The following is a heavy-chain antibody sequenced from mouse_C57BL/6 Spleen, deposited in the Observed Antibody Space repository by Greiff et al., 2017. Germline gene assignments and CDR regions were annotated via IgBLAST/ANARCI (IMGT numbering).Heavy chain of an antibody. D-gene: IGHD2-2*01. Sequence: EVKLVESGGGLVQPGGSMTLSCAASGFTFSDAWMDWVRQSPEKGLEWVAEIRNKANNHATYYAESVQGRFTISRDDSKSSVYLQMNSLRAEDTGIYYCTRDGYDGYAMDYWGQGTSVTVSS. CDR3: TRDGYDGYAMDY. CDR1: GFTFSDAW. CDR2: IRNKANNHAT. J-gene: IGHJ4*01. V-gene: IGHV6-6*01.